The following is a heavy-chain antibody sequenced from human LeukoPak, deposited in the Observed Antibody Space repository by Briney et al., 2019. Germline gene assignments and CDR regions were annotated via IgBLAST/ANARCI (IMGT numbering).Heavy chain of an antibody. Sequence: SETLSLTCSVSGGSIRSSSYYWGWIRQPPGTGLEWIGTIYYSGSSCYNPSLESRVTISVDTSKNQFSLKLISVTAADTAVYYCATLSSGYPSWFDPWGQGTLVTVSS. CDR2: IYYSGSS. CDR1: GGSIRSSSYY. D-gene: IGHD3-22*01. J-gene: IGHJ5*02. V-gene: IGHV4-39*01. CDR3: ATLSSGYPSWFDP.